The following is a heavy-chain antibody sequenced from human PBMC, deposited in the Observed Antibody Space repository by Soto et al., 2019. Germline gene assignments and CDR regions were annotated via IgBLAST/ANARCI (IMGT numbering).Heavy chain of an antibody. Sequence: GGSLRLSCAASGFTFSSYAMNWVRQAPGKGLEWVSAISGSGGSTYYADSVKGRFTISRDIAKITLYLQMNSLRAEDTAVYYCAKDLGWVRGVIILNYYYMDVWGKGTTVTVSS. CDR1: GFTFSSYA. CDR3: AKDLGWVRGVIILNYYYMDV. CDR2: ISGSGGST. J-gene: IGHJ6*03. V-gene: IGHV3-23*01. D-gene: IGHD3-10*01.